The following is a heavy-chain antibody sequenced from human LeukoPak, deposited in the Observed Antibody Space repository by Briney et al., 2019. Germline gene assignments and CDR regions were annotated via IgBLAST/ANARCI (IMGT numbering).Heavy chain of an antibody. J-gene: IGHJ4*02. V-gene: IGHV4-30-2*02. Sequence: PSETLSLTCTVSGGSISSGGYYWSWIRQPPGKGLEWIGYIYHSGSTYYNPSLKSRVTISVDRSKNQFSLKLSSVTAADTAVYYCARWPSGNGGKGDYWGQGTLVTVSS. CDR3: ARWPSGNGGKGDY. CDR1: GGSISSGGYY. CDR2: IYHSGST. D-gene: IGHD4-23*01.